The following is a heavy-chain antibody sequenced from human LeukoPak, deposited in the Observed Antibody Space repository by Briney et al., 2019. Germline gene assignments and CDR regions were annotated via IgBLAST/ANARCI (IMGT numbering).Heavy chain of an antibody. Sequence: PSETLSLTCTVSGGSISSYYWSWIRQPPGKGLEWIGYIYYSGSTNYNPSLKSRVTISVDTSKNQFSLKLSSVTAADTAVYYCARGPYDFWSGYYTDWGQGTLVTVSS. CDR1: GGSISSYY. CDR3: ARGPYDFWSGYYTD. CDR2: IYYSGST. J-gene: IGHJ4*02. V-gene: IGHV4-59*01. D-gene: IGHD3-3*01.